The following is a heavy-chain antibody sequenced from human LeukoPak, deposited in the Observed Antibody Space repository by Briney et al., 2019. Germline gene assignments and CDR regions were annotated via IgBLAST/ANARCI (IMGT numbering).Heavy chain of an antibody. V-gene: IGHV3-11*01. CDR3: TRDRAGYCSTTNCP. Sequence: GGSLRLSCAASGFTFSDYYMSWIRQAPGRGLEWVSCISSSGSTIYYADSVKGRFTISRDNARNTLYLQMNSLRAEDTAVYYCTRDRAGYCSTTNCPWGQGTLVTVSS. CDR2: ISSSGSTI. CDR1: GFTFSDYY. D-gene: IGHD2-2*03. J-gene: IGHJ5*02.